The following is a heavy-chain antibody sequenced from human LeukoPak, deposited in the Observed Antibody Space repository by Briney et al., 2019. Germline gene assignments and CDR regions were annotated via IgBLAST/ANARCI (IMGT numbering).Heavy chain of an antibody. Sequence: GGSLRLSCVASGFTFSSYWMSWVRQAPGKGLEWVANIKQDGSEKYYVDSVKGRFTISRDNAKNSLYLQMNSLRAEDTAVYYCARDQYGSGSSYDYWGQGTLVTVSS. V-gene: IGHV3-7*01. D-gene: IGHD3-10*01. J-gene: IGHJ4*02. CDR2: IKQDGSEK. CDR1: GFTFSSYW. CDR3: ARDQYGSGSSYDY.